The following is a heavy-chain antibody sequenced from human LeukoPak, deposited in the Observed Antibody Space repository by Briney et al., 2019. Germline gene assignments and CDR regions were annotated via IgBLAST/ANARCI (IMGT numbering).Heavy chain of an antibody. CDR1: GFNFNIFA. D-gene: IGHD1-1*01. V-gene: IGHV3-23*01. CDR2: IGSSET. CDR3: AKDSFDHNGIYDAFDI. J-gene: IGHJ3*02. Sequence: GGSLRRSCAASGFNFNIFAMSWVRQSPGKGLEWVSTIGSSETYYADSVKGRFTISRDNSKNRLYLQMNSVRADDTAVYYCAKDSFDHNGIYDAFDIWGQGTLVTVSS.